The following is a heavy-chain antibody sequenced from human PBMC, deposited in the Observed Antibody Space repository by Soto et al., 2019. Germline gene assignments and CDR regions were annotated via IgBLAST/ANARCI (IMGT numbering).Heavy chain of an antibody. CDR3: ARGRSGKYGYFEY. J-gene: IGHJ4*02. Sequence: EVQLVESGGGSVQVGESRRLSCAGPGFSLRSDTRHWVRQVPGKGLVWVSRIKSDGTKYYADSVRGRFTISRDNAKNTLYLEMNSLGAEDTAVYYCARGRSGKYGYFEYWGQGVLVTVSS. D-gene: IGHD1-26*01. CDR1: GFSLRSDT. CDR2: IKSDGTK. V-gene: IGHV3-74*01.